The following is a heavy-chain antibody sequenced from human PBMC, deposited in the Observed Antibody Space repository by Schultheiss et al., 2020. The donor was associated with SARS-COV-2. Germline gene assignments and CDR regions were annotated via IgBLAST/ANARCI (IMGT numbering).Heavy chain of an antibody. J-gene: IGHJ4*02. CDR1: GGPISSGGYY. V-gene: IGHV4-31*03. CDR3: ARNGYYCSGTSCYGYFDY. D-gene: IGHD2-2*01. CDR2: IHYSGSS. Sequence: SQTLSLTCTVSGGPISSGGYYWSWIRQHPAKGLEWIWYIHYSGSSYYNPSLKSRVTIAVDTSKNQFSLKLRAVSAAGTAVYYCARNGYYCSGTSCYGYFDYWGQGTLVTVSS.